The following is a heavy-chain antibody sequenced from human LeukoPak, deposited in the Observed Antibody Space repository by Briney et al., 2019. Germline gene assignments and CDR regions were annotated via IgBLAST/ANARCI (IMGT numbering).Heavy chain of an antibody. J-gene: IGHJ6*03. CDR3: ANWTRTGATAGGNYYYYYMDV. D-gene: IGHD1-1*01. CDR2: IYYSGST. CDR1: RVSISGYY. Sequence: SETLSLTCTVSRVSISGYYWSWLRQPPGKGLEWIGYIYYSGSTNYNPSLKSRVTISVDTSKNQFSLKLSSVTAADTAVYYFANWTRTGATAGGNYYYYYMDVWGTGTTVTVSS. V-gene: IGHV4-59*01.